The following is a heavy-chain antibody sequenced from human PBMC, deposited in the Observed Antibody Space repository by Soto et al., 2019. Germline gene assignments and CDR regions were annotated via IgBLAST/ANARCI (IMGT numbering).Heavy chain of an antibody. Sequence: SSVKVSCKASGGTFSSYAISWVRQAPGQGLEWMGGIIPIFGTANYAQKFKGRVTITADESTSTAYMELSSLRSDDTAVYYCARARFSRITAINWFDPWGQGTLVTVSS. D-gene: IGHD3-16*01. CDR2: IIPIFGTA. J-gene: IGHJ5*02. V-gene: IGHV1-69*13. CDR3: ARARFSRITAINWFDP. CDR1: GGTFSSYA.